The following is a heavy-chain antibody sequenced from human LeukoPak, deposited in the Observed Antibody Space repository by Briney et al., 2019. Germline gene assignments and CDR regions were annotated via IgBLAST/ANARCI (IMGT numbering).Heavy chain of an antibody. CDR3: ARGSSLIAAAGIIDY. CDR2: IYSSGSN. J-gene: IGHJ4*02. Sequence: SETLSLTCTVSGGSISSYYWSWIREPPGRGRGWMDSIYSSGSNNYTPSLKSRVTISVDTSKNQFSLKLSSVTAADTAVYYCARGSSLIAAAGIIDYWGQGTLVTVSS. D-gene: IGHD6-13*01. V-gene: IGHV4-59*01. CDR1: GGSISSYY.